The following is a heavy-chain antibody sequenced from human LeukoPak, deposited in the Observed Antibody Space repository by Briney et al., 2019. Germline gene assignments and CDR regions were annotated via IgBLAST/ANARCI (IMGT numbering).Heavy chain of an antibody. CDR2: INPNSGGT. D-gene: IGHD1-14*01. V-gene: IGHV1-2*02. Sequence: ASVKVSCKASGYTFTDYYMHWVRQAPGQGLEWMGWINPNSGGTNYAQKFQGRVTMTRDTSISTAYMELSRLRSDDTAVYYCARGRPLRRTPPIDYWGQGTLVTVSS. CDR1: GYTFTDYY. J-gene: IGHJ4*02. CDR3: ARGRPLRRTPPIDY.